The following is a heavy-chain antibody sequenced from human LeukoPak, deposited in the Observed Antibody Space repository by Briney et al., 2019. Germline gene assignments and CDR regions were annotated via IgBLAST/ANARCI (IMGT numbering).Heavy chain of an antibody. CDR2: ISWNSGNI. CDR1: GFTFDDYA. Sequence: PGGSLRLSCAASGFTFDDYAMHWVRQAPGKGLEWVSSISWNSGNIGYADSVKGRFTISRDNAKNSLYLQMNSLRAEDMAFYYCTKSQSYDSSGYLSWGQGTLVTVSS. CDR3: TKSQSYDSSGYLS. J-gene: IGHJ5*02. D-gene: IGHD3-22*01. V-gene: IGHV3-9*03.